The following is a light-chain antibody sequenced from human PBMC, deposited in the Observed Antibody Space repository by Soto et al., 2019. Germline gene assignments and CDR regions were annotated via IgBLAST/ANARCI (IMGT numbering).Light chain of an antibody. Sequence: QSALTEPACVSGSPGQSITISCTGISADVGTSNFVSWYQHHPGKAPRLIIYDVTDRPSGVSNRFSGSKSGDTASLTISGLQAEDEADYYCTSYRRGPLYVFGTGTKVTVL. V-gene: IGLV2-14*03. CDR2: DVT. CDR1: SADVGTSNF. CDR3: TSYRRGPLYV. J-gene: IGLJ1*01.